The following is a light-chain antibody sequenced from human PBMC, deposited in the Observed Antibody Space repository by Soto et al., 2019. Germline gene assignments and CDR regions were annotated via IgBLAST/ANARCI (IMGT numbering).Light chain of an antibody. Sequence: DIQRTHSPSSLSASVGYRVTIPGRASQTILMYLDWYQQKPGQAPKLLIYAASSLQSGVPSRFSGVGSGTDFTLNISSLQDEDVATYDGQQRFDTTWTFGHGTKVDIK. J-gene: IGKJ1*01. CDR3: QQRFDTTWT. V-gene: IGKV1-39*01. CDR1: QTILMY. CDR2: AAS.